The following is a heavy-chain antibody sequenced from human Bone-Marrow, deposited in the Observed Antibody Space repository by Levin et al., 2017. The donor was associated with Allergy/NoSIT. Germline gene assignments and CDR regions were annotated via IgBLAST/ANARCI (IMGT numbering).Heavy chain of an antibody. V-gene: IGHV1-69*13. CDR2: IIPIFGTA. CDR1: GGTFSSYA. J-gene: IGHJ3*02. Sequence: SVKVSCKASGGTFSSYAISWVRQAPGQGLEWMGGIIPIFGTANYAQKFQGRVTITADESTSTAYMELSSLRSEDTAVYYCARSLDIVVVPAARGVVAATPRAFDIWGQGTMVTVSS. D-gene: IGHD2-2*03. CDR3: ARSLDIVVVPAARGVVAATPRAFDI.